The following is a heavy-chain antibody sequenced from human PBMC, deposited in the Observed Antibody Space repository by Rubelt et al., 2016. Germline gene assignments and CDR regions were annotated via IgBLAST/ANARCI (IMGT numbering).Heavy chain of an antibody. Sequence: GQLVQSGAEVKEPGASVKVSCKASGYTFTSYDINWVRQASGQGLEWMGWMNPNSANTGYAQKFQGRVTMTRNTSISTAYMELSSLRSEDTAVYYCARRWFGELLGPNYYDYYGTDVWGQGTTVTVSS. CDR2: MNPNSANT. D-gene: IGHD3-10*01. CDR3: ARRWFGELLGPNYYDYYGTDV. J-gene: IGHJ6*02. CDR1: GYTFTSYD. V-gene: IGHV1-8*01.